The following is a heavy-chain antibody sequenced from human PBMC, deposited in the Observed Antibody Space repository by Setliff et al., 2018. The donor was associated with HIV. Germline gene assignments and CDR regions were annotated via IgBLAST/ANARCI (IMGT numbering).Heavy chain of an antibody. CDR2: INPDSDAT. D-gene: IGHD6-25*01. J-gene: IGHJ5*02. V-gene: IGHV1-2*02. CDR1: GYTFNDYH. CDR3: ARGFDSGWDRVDKFDP. Sequence: GASVKVSCKASGYTFNDYHIYWVRQAPGQGLEWMGWINPDSDATNYAQKFQGRVTMTRDTSVSTAYMELSSLKSDDTAVYYCARGFDSGWDRVDKFDPWGQGTLVTVSS.